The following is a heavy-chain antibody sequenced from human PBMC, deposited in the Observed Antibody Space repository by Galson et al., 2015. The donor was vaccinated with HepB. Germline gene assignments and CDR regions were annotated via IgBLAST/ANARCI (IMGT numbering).Heavy chain of an antibody. V-gene: IGHV6-1*01. CDR1: GDSVSSDAAA. J-gene: IGHJ4*02. Sequence: CAISGDSVSSDAAAWNWIRQSPPRGLEWLGRTFYRSKWYNEYAVSVKSRITISPDTPKNQLSLQLYSVTPEDTAVYYCARVSKGFGYCTTTTCNAFNSWGQGTLVTVSS. CDR3: ARVSKGFGYCTTTTCNAFNS. D-gene: IGHD2-8*01. CDR2: TFYRSKWYN.